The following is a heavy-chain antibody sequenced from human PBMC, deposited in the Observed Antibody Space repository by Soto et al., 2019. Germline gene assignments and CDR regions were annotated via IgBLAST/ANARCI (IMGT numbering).Heavy chain of an antibody. V-gene: IGHV4-4*02. J-gene: IGHJ5*02. D-gene: IGHD3-3*01. CDR3: ARCGVLRFNWFDP. CDR1: GGSISSSNW. Sequence: SETLSLTCAVSGGSISSSNWWSFFRQPPGKGLEWIGEIYHSGSTNYNPSLKSRVTISVDESKSQFSLKLSSVTAADTAVYYCARCGVLRFNWFDPWGQGTLVTVSS. CDR2: IYHSGST.